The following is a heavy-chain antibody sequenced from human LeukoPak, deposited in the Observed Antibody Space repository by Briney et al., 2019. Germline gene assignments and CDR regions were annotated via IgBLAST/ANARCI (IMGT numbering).Heavy chain of an antibody. Sequence: GGSLRLSCAASGFTFSSYSMNWVRQAPGKGLEWVSSISSSSSYIYYADSVKGRFTISRDNAKNSLYLQVNSLRAEDTAVYYCARDRGYSYGSFDYWGQGTLVTVSS. D-gene: IGHD5-18*01. V-gene: IGHV3-21*01. J-gene: IGHJ4*02. CDR2: ISSSSSYI. CDR3: ARDRGYSYGSFDY. CDR1: GFTFSSYS.